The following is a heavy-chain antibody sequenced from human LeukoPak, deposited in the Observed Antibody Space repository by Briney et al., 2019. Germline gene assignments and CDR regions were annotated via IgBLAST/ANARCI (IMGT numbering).Heavy chain of an antibody. J-gene: IGHJ4*02. CDR3: AKDMTGPDDS. V-gene: IGHV3-74*01. D-gene: IGHD3-16*01. CDR2: INTDGTYT. Sequence: GSLRLSCAASGLTFSSHWMHWVRQAPGKGLVWVSRINTDGTYTSYADSVKGRFTISRDNAQNTLFLQMTSLRVEDTAVYYCAKDMTGPDDSWGPGTLVTVSS. CDR1: GLTFSSHW.